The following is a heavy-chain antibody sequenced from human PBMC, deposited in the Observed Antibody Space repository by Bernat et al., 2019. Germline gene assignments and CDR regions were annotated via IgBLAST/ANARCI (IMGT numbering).Heavy chain of an antibody. CDR3: ASSSGYYYDSSGYSQYYFDY. CDR2: IYYSGST. V-gene: IGHV4-59*08. Sequence: QVQLQESGPGLVKPSETLSLTCTVSGGSISSYYWSWIRQPPGKGLEWIGYIYYSGSTNYNPSLKSRVTISVDTSKNQFSLKLSSVTAADTAVYYCASSSGYYYDSSGYSQYYFDYWGQGTLVTVSS. CDR1: GGSISSYY. J-gene: IGHJ4*02. D-gene: IGHD3-22*01.